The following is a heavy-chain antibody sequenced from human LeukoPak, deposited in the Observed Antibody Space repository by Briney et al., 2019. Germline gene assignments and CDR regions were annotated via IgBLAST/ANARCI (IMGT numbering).Heavy chain of an antibody. CDR3: ARGAGSPFDY. Sequence: PSETLSLTCTVSGGSISSYYWSWIRQPPEKGLEWIGYIFYSGTTNYNPSLKSRITMSVDTSKNQFSLKPSSVTAADTAVYYCARGAGSPFDYWGQGTLVTVSS. CDR1: GGSISSYY. J-gene: IGHJ4*02. CDR2: IFYSGTT. V-gene: IGHV4-59*01. D-gene: IGHD1-14*01.